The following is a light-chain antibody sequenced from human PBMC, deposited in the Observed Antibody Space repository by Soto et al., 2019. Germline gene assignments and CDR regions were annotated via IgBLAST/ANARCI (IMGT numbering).Light chain of an antibody. CDR1: QSVCSRC. CDR2: GAS. J-gene: IGKJ1*01. Sequence: PGERVTLSCRTSQSVCSRCFAWYQQKPGQSPRLLIYGASTRATGIPDRFSGSGSGPDFTLTITRLEPEDFAVYYCQHYCTTPWTFGQGTKVGIK. CDR3: QHYCTTPWT. V-gene: IGKV3-20*01.